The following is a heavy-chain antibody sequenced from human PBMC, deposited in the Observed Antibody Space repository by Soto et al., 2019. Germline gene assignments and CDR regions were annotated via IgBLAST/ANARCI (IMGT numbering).Heavy chain of an antibody. J-gene: IGHJ4*02. CDR2: ISGSGGST. CDR1: GFTFSNYA. CDR3: ASRNSGWYFDY. Sequence: EVQLLESGGGLVQPGGSLRLSCAASGFTFSNYAMNWVRQAPGKGLEWVSVISGSGGSTYYADSVKGRFTISRDNSKNTVYLQMNSLRAEDTAVYYCASRNSGWYFDYWGQGTLVTVSS. D-gene: IGHD6-19*01. V-gene: IGHV3-23*01.